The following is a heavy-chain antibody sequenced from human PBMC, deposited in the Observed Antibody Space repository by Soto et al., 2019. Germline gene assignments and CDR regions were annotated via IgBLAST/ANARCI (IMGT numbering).Heavy chain of an antibody. CDR2: IYYSGST. CDR3: ARLSLEVIIS. D-gene: IGHD3-3*01. Sequence: PSETLSLTCTVSGDSISRSSYYWGWIRQPPGKGLEWVGSIYYSGSTYYSPSLKSRVTISVDTSKNQFSLKLTSVTAADTSVYYCARLSLEVIISRGQGTLVTVS. CDR1: GDSISRSSYY. J-gene: IGHJ4*02. V-gene: IGHV4-39*01.